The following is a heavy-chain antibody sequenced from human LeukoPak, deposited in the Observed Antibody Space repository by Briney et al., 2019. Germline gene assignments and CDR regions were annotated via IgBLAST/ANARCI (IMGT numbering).Heavy chain of an antibody. CDR1: GYTFTDHY. CDR2: INSNSGGT. D-gene: IGHD3-10*01. J-gene: IGHJ4*02. V-gene: IGHV1-2*02. CDR3: ARVPPMVRGVDY. Sequence: ASVKVSCKASGYTFTDHYMHWVRQAPGQGLEWMGWINSNSGGTNYAQKLQGRVTMTTDTSTSTAYMELRSLRSDDTAVYYCARVPPMVRGVDYWGQGTLVTVSS.